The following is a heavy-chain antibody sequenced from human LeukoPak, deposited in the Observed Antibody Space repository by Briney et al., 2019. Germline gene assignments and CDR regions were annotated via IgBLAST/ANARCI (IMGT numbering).Heavy chain of an antibody. CDR1: GYTFTSYG. J-gene: IGHJ3*02. D-gene: IGHD1-7*01. V-gene: IGHV1-18*01. Sequence: GASVKVSCKASGYTFTSYGISWLRQAPGQGLEWMGWISAYNGNTNYAQKLQGGVTMTTDTSTSTAYMELRSLRSDDTAVYYCARVRFLLWNYITFDIWGQGTMVTVSS. CDR2: ISAYNGNT. CDR3: ARVRFLLWNYITFDI.